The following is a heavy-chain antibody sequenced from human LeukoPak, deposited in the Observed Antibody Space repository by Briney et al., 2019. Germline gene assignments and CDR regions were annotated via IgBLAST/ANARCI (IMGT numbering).Heavy chain of an antibody. J-gene: IGHJ3*02. D-gene: IGHD7-27*01. CDR2: IYYSGST. V-gene: IGHV4-30-4*01. Sequence: TWVRQAPGKGLEWIGYIYYSGSTYYNPSLKSRVTISVDTSKNQFSLKLSSVTAADTAVYFSARASWGFSAFDIWGQGTMVTVSS. CDR3: ARASWGFSAFDI.